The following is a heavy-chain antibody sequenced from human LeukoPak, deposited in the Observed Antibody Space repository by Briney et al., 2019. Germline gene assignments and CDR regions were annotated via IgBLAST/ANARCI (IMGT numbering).Heavy chain of an antibody. CDR2: IYYSGST. CDR1: GGSISSYY. V-gene: IGHV4-59*01. CDR3: ARGGRSGGSRYYYYYYGMDV. D-gene: IGHD2-15*01. Sequence: SETLSLTCTVSGGSISSYYWSWIRQPPGKGLEWIGYIYYSGSTNYNPSLKSRVTISVDTSKNQFSLKLSFVTAADTAVYYCARGGRSGGSRYYYYYYGMDVWGQGTTVTVSS. J-gene: IGHJ6*02.